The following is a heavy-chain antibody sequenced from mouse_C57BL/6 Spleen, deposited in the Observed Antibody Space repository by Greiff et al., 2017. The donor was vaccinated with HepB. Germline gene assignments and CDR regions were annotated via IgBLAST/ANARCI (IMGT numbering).Heavy chain of an antibody. Sequence: EVKLQESGPGLVKPSQSLSLTCSVTGYSITSGYYWNWIRQFPGNKLEWMGYISYDGSNNYNPSLKNRISITRDTSKNQFFLKLNSVTTEDTATYYCARADYPYWYFDVWGTGTTVTVSS. CDR3: ARADYPYWYFDV. D-gene: IGHD2-4*01. CDR1: GYSITSGYY. V-gene: IGHV3-6*01. CDR2: ISYDGSN. J-gene: IGHJ1*03.